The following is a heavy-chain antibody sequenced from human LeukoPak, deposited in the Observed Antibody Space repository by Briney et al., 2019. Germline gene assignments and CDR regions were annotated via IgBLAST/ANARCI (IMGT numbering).Heavy chain of an antibody. J-gene: IGHJ3*02. CDR2: IGTAGDT. Sequence: HPGGSLRLSCAASGFTFSSYDMHWVRQATGKGLEWVSAIGTAGDTYYPGSVKGRFTISRENAKNSLYLQMNSLRAEDTAVYYCARDPGIGSFDIWGQGTMVTVSS. V-gene: IGHV3-13*01. D-gene: IGHD2-21*01. CDR3: ARDPGIGSFDI. CDR1: GFTFSSYD.